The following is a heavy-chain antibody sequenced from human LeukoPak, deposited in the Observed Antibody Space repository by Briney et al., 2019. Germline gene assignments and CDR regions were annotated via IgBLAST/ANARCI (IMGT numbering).Heavy chain of an antibody. Sequence: GGSLRLSCAASGFTFSSYAMSWVRQAPGKGLEWVSAISGSGGSTYYADSVKGRFTISRHNSKNTLYLQMNSLRAEDTAVYYCARGRYYYGSGSSVWGRGTLVTVSS. V-gene: IGHV3-23*01. CDR3: ARGRYYYGSGSSV. CDR1: GFTFSSYA. D-gene: IGHD3-10*01. J-gene: IGHJ4*02. CDR2: ISGSGGST.